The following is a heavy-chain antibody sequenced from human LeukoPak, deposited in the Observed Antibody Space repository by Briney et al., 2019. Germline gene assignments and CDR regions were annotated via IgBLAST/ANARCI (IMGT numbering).Heavy chain of an antibody. CDR3: ARDYGSSFLLYYYYYYMDV. V-gene: IGHV1-18*01. Sequence: ASVKVSCKASGYTFTSYGISWVRQAPGQGLEWMGWISAYNGNTNYAQKLQGRVTMTTDTSTSTAYMELRSLRSDDTAVYCCARDYGSSFLLYYYYYYMDVWGKGTTVTVSS. CDR1: GYTFTSYG. J-gene: IGHJ6*03. CDR2: ISAYNGNT. D-gene: IGHD6-6*01.